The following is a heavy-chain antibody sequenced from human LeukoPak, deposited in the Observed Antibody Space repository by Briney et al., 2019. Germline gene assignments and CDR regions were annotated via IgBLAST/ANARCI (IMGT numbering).Heavy chain of an antibody. V-gene: IGHV1-18*01. D-gene: IGHD5-12*01. CDR3: AREGPVDPRFDY. CDR2: ISAYNGNT. CDR1: GYTFTSYG. J-gene: IGHJ4*02. Sequence: ASVKVSCKASGYTFTSYGISWVRQAPGQGLEWMGWISAYNGNTNYAQKFQGRVTMTRDTSISTAYMELSRLRSDDTAVYYCAREGPVDPRFDYWGQGTLVTVSS.